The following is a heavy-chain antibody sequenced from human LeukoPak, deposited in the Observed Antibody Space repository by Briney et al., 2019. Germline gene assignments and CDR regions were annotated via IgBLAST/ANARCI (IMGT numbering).Heavy chain of an antibody. J-gene: IGHJ4*02. D-gene: IGHD3-22*01. CDR1: GFTFSSNS. CDR2: IRSKAYGATT. V-gene: IGHV3-49*04. Sequence: PGGSLRLSCAASGFTFSSNSMNWVRRAPGKGLEWVGFIRSKAYGATTEYAASVKGRFTISRDDSKSIAYLQMNSLKTEDTAVYYCTRDTAEFYDSSGYAGDWGQGTLVTVSS. CDR3: TRDTAEFYDSSGYAGD.